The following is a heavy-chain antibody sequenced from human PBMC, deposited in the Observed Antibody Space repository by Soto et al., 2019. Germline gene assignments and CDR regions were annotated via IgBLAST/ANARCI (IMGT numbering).Heavy chain of an antibody. J-gene: IGHJ3*02. CDR2: IYYSGST. CDR1: GGSISSGDYY. D-gene: IGHD3-22*01. Sequence: SETLSLTCTVSGGSISSGDYYWSWIRQPPGKGLEWIGYIYYSGSTYYNPSLKSRVTISVDTSKNKFSLKLSSVTAADTAVYYCARAYMYYYDSSGLATAFDIWGQGTMVTVSS. V-gene: IGHV4-30-4*01. CDR3: ARAYMYYYDSSGLATAFDI.